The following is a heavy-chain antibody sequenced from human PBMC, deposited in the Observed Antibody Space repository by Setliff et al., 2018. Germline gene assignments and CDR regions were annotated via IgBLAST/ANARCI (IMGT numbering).Heavy chain of an antibody. J-gene: IGHJ4*02. V-gene: IGHV3-66*02. D-gene: IGHD2-15*01. CDR3: ARTCSGSGCYAGLES. Sequence: GSLRLSCVVSGFTVSNDFMGWVRQAPGKGLEWVSVIYNIGETRYADSVRGRFTISRDNGKNSLYLQMNSLRPEDTAVYYCARTCSGSGCYAGLESWGQGTPVTVSS. CDR2: IYNIGET. CDR1: GFTVSNDF.